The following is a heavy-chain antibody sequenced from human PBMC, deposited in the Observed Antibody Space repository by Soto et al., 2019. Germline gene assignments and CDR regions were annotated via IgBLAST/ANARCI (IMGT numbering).Heavy chain of an antibody. CDR3: AREGGVWGTSRRTNPYYYDF. CDR2: IYDSGAT. J-gene: IGHJ4*02. CDR1: GDSISSGGHS. Sequence: QVQLQESGPGLVKPSETLSLTCSVSGDSISSGGHSWNWIRQSPGKPLEWIGYIYDSGATYYNPAVTGRVGMSVDTSKNQFSLRLTSVTAADTAMYCCAREGGVWGTSRRTNPYYYDFWGRGILVTVPP. V-gene: IGHV4-30-4*01. D-gene: IGHD3-16*01.